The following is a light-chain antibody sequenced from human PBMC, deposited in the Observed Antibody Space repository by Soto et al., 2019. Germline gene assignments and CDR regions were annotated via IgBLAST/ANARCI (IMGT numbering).Light chain of an antibody. J-gene: IGKJ1*01. CDR2: DAS. V-gene: IGKV1-5*01. Sequence: DIPMTQSPSTLSASVGDRVTITCRASQSISSWLAWYQQKPGKAPKLLIYDASSLESGVPSRFSGSGSGTEFTLTISRLQPDDFETYYCQQYNSYSSWAFGQGTKVEIK. CDR3: QQYNSYSSWA. CDR1: QSISSW.